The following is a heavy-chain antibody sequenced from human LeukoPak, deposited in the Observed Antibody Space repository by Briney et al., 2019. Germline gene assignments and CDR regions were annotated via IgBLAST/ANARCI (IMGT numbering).Heavy chain of an antibody. CDR1: GFTFSSYE. V-gene: IGHV3-48*03. CDR2: ISSSGNTI. Sequence: SGGSLRLSCAASGFTFSSYEMKWVRQAPGKGLEWVSYISSSGNTIYYADSVRGRFTISRDNAKNSVYLQMNSLRAEDTAVYFCARDDAYYDSSGHLAGLDYWGQGTLVTVSS. J-gene: IGHJ4*02. CDR3: ARDDAYYDSSGHLAGLDY. D-gene: IGHD3-22*01.